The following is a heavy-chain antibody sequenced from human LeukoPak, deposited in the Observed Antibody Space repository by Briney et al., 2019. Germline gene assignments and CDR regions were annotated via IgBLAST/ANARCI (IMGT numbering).Heavy chain of an antibody. CDR2: ISSSSSYI. CDR1: GFTFSSYS. J-gene: IGHJ6*02. V-gene: IGHV3-21*01. Sequence: GGSLRLSCAASGFTFSSYSMNWVRQAPGKGLEWVSSISSSSSYIYYADSVKGRFNISKDNAKNSLYLQMTSLRAEDTAVYYCARVVYYYGMDVWGQGTTVTVSS. CDR3: ARVVYYYGMDV.